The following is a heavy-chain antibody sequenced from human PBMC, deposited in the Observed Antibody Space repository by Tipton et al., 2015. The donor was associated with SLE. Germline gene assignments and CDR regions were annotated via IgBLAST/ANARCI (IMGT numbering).Heavy chain of an antibody. V-gene: IGHV4-61*09. J-gene: IGHJ3*02. D-gene: IGHD3-10*01. CDR1: GGSVSSGNYY. Sequence: TLSLTCTVSGGSVSSGNYYWNWIRQPAGKGLEWIGYIYTRGSTNSNPSLKGRVTISVDTSKNQFSLNLNSVTAADTAVYYWARDGGAAFDIWGQGAMVTVSS. CDR2: IYTRGST. CDR3: ARDGGAAFDI.